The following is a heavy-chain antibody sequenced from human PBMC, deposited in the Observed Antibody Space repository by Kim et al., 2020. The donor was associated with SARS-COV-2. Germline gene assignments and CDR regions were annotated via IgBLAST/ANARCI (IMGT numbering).Heavy chain of an antibody. CDR2: INADNGIT. J-gene: IGHJ4*02. Sequence: ASVKVSCKTSGHTVRNYGIGWVRQAPGQGLEWMGWINADNGITKYVERFQGRVIMTIDKSTDTASMDLRFLRSEDTAVYYCSVLTGHGVGVYYFDYWGQG. CDR1: GHTVRNYG. V-gene: IGHV1-18*01. CDR3: SVLTGHGVGVYYFDY. D-gene: IGHD3-9*01.